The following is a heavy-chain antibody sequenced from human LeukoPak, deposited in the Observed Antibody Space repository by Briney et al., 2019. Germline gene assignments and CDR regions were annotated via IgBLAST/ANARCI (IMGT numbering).Heavy chain of an antibody. CDR2: IKTDGSET. V-gene: IGHV3-7*03. D-gene: IGHD6-19*01. Sequence: GGSLRLSCAASGFNFRDHWMDWVRQAPGKGLEWVGHIKTDGSETYYLNSLRGRFSISRDNTNNALYLQMNSLRVEDTAVYYCVKNNGWFHLAQWGQGTLVTVSS. CDR1: GFNFRDHW. J-gene: IGHJ4*02. CDR3: VKNNGWFHLAQ.